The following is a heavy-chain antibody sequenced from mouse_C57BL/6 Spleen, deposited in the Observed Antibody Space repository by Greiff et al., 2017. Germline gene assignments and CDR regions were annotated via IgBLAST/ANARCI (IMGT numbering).Heavy chain of an antibody. Sequence: EVQLVESGPGLVKPSQSLSLTCSVTGYSITSGYYWNWLRQFPGNKLEWMGYISYDGSNNYNPSLKNRISITRDTSKNQFFLKLNSVTTEDTATYYCARDDYFAWIAYWGQGTLVTVSA. D-gene: IGHD2-4*01. J-gene: IGHJ3*01. CDR2: ISYDGSN. CDR3: ARDDYFAWIAY. V-gene: IGHV3-6*01. CDR1: GYSITSGYY.